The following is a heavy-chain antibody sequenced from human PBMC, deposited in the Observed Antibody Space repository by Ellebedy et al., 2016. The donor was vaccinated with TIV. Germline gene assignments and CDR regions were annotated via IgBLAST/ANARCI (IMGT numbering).Heavy chain of an antibody. J-gene: IGHJ3*01. CDR1: AYTFASHH. V-gene: IGHV1-46*01. CDR2: INPSGDTT. D-gene: IGHD3-22*01. Sequence: ASVKVSCKASAYTFASHHMHWVRQAPGQGLEWMGIINPSGDTTAYAQKFQGRVTMTSDTSTSSVYMELSSLRSEDTAVYYCARRDRANAFDLWGQGTMVTVSS. CDR3: ARRDRANAFDL.